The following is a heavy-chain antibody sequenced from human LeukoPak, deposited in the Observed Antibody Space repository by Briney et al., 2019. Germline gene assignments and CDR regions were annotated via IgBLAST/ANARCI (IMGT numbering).Heavy chain of an antibody. V-gene: IGHV1-18*04. CDR3: ARDRAVAAPRTKYYYYYGMDV. CDR2: ISAYNGNT. D-gene: IGHD6-19*01. Sequence: GASVKVSCKASGYTFTSYAISWVRQAPGQGLEWMGWISAYNGNTNYAQKFQDRVTMTTDTSTSTAYMELRSLRSDDTAVYYCARDRAVAAPRTKYYYYYGMDVWGQGTTVTVSS. CDR1: GYTFTSYA. J-gene: IGHJ6*02.